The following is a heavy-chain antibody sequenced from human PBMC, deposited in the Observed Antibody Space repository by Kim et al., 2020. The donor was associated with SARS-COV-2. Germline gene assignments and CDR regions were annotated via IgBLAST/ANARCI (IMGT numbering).Heavy chain of an antibody. Sequence: SETLSLTCTVSGGSISSSSYYWGWIRQPPGKGLEWIGSIYYSGSTYYNPSLKSRVTISVDTSKNQFSLKLSSVTAADTAVYYCARQASSSWYPEGNGYYYYYGMDVWGQGTTVTVSS. CDR1: GGSISSSSYY. J-gene: IGHJ6*02. CDR2: IYYSGST. D-gene: IGHD6-13*01. CDR3: ARQASSSWYPEGNGYYYYYGMDV. V-gene: IGHV4-39*01.